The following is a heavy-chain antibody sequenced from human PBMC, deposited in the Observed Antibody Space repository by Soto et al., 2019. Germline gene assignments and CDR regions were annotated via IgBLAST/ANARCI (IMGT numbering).Heavy chain of an antibody. Sequence: PGGSLRLSCAASGFTVSSKYMNWVRQAPGKGLEWVSVIYSYGTTYYTDSVKGRFTISRDDSKNTLYLQMNSLKGEDTAVYYCAIVGGCSGGSCHFDYWGQGTLVPVSS. CDR1: GFTVSSKY. J-gene: IGHJ4*02. D-gene: IGHD2-15*01. CDR3: AIVGGCSGGSCHFDY. CDR2: IYSYGTT. V-gene: IGHV3-66*01.